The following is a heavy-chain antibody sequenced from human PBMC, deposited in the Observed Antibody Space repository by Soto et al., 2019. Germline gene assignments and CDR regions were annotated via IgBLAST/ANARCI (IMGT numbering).Heavy chain of an antibody. CDR2: ISWNSGSI. CDR3: AREDSSGWGRFDY. CDR1: GFTFDDYA. Sequence: EVQLVESGGGLVQPGRSLRLSCAASGFTFDDYAMHWVRQAPGKGLEWVSGISWNSGSIGYADSVKGRFTISRDNAKNSLYLQTNSLRAEDTALYYCAREDSSGWGRFDYWGQGTLVTVSS. J-gene: IGHJ4*02. V-gene: IGHV3-9*01. D-gene: IGHD6-19*01.